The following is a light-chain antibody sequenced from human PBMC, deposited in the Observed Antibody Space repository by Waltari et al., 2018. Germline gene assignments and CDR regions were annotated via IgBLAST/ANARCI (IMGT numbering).Light chain of an antibody. CDR1: QGISSA. J-gene: IGKJ2*01. CDR2: DAS. CDR3: QQFNTYPYT. Sequence: AIQLTQSPSSLSASVGDRLTITCRASQGISSALAWYQQKPGKAPKLLIYDASRLETGVPSRFSGSGSGTDFSLTISGLQPVDFATYHCQQFNTYPYTFGQGTKVEIK. V-gene: IGKV1-13*02.